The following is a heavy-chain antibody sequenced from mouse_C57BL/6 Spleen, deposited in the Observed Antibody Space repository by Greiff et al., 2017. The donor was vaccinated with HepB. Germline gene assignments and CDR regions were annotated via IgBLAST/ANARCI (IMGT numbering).Heavy chain of an antibody. D-gene: IGHD4-1*01. CDR3: ARRGTGTGVYYFDY. CDR2: IYPRSGNT. V-gene: IGHV1-81*01. CDR1: GYTFTSYG. J-gene: IGHJ2*01. Sequence: QVQLQQSGAELARPGASVKLSCKASGYTFTSYGISWVKQRTGQGLEWIGEIYPRSGNTYYNEKFKGKATLTADKSSSTAYMELRSLTSEDSAVYFCARRGTGTGVYYFDYWGQGTTLTVSS.